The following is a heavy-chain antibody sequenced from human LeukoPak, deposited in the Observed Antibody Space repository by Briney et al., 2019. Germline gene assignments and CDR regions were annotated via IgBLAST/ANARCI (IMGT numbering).Heavy chain of an antibody. CDR3: ARDFYDILTDDYYYYYGMDV. CDR1: GYTFTSYG. V-gene: IGHV1-18*01. D-gene: IGHD3-9*01. CDR2: ISAYNGNT. J-gene: IGHJ6*02. Sequence: ASVKVSCKASGYTFTSYGISWVRQAPGQGLEWMGWISAYNGNTNYAQKLQGRVTMTTDTSTSTAYMELRSLRPDDTAVYYCARDFYDILTDDYYYYYGMDVWGQGTTVTVSS.